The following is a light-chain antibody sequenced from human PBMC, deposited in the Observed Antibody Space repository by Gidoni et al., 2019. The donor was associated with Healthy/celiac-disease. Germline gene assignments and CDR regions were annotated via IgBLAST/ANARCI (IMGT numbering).Light chain of an antibody. CDR2: GAS. Sequence: ELVMKQSPATLSVSPGERATLSCRASQSVSSNLAWYQQKPGQAPRLLIYGASTRATGIPARFSGSGSGTEFTLTISSLQSEDFAVYYCQQYNNWRKTFGQGTKVEIK. V-gene: IGKV3-15*01. J-gene: IGKJ1*01. CDR1: QSVSSN. CDR3: QQYNNWRKT.